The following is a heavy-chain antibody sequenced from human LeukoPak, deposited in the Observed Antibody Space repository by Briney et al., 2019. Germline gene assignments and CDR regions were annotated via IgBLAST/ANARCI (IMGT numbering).Heavy chain of an antibody. CDR2: IYYSGIP. J-gene: IGHJ6*02. D-gene: IGHD3-10*01. V-gene: IGHV4-39*07. CDR1: GVSIKSSNYY. Sequence: SETLSLTCTVSGVSIKSSNYYWGWIRQPPGKGLDWIGDIYYSGIPYYNPSLKSRVTISVDTSKNQFSLKLSSVTAADTAVYFCARGPLYYYGDTGYSYYYYGLDVWGQGTTVIVSS. CDR3: ARGPLYYYGDTGYSYYYYGLDV.